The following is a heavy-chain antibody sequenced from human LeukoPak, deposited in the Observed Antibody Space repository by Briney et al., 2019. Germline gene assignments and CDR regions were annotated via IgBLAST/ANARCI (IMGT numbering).Heavy chain of an antibody. D-gene: IGHD6-13*01. CDR2: IYYSGST. J-gene: IGHJ5*02. V-gene: IGHV4-59*01. CDR1: GGSISSYY. Sequence: PSETLSLTCTVSGGSISSYYWSWIRQPPGKGLELIGYIYYSGSTNYNPSLKSRVTISVDTSKNQFSLKLSSVTAADTAVYYCARDAGLSSSWSNWFDPWGQGTLVTVSS. CDR3: ARDAGLSSSWSNWFDP.